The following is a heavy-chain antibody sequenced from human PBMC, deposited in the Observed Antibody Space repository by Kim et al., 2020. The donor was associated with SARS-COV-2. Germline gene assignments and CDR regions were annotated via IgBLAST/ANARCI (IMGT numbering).Heavy chain of an antibody. CDR1: GFTFSSYA. Sequence: GGSLRLSCAASGFTFSSYAMHWVRQAPGKGLEWVAVIWYDGSNKYYADSVKGRFTISRDNSKNTLYLQMNSLRAEDTAVYYCAKGPLGYYDSSGYFDYWGPGTLVTVSS. J-gene: IGHJ4*02. D-gene: IGHD3-22*01. V-gene: IGHV3-33*06. CDR3: AKGPLGYYDSSGYFDY. CDR2: IWYDGSNK.